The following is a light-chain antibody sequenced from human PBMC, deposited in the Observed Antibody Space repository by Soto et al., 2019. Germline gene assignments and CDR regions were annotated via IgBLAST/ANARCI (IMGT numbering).Light chain of an antibody. CDR1: NSDVGGYNY. CDR3: SSYTSSILV. J-gene: IGLJ3*02. Sequence: QSALTQPASVSGSPGQSITISCTGTNSDVGGYNYVSWYQQYPGKAPKLMIYEVSNRPSGVSNRFSGSKSGNMASLTISGLQAEDEADYYCSSYTSSILVFGGGTNSPS. CDR2: EVS. V-gene: IGLV2-14*01.